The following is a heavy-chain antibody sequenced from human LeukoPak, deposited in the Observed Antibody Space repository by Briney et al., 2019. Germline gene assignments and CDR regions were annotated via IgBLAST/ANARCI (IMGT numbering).Heavy chain of an antibody. V-gene: IGHV3-30*18. D-gene: IGHD3-22*01. CDR3: AKAIDYYDSSGSANGY. CDR1: GFSFSRYD. J-gene: IGHJ4*02. CDR2: ISYDGSNK. Sequence: GGSLRLSCAASGFSFSRYDMHWVRQAPGKGLEWVAVISYDGSNKYYADSVKGRFTISRDNSKNTLYLQMNSLRAEDTAVYYCAKAIDYYDSSGSANGYWGQGTLVTVSS.